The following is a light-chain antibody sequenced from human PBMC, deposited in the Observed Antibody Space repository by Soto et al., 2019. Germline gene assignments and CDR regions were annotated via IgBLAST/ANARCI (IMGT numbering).Light chain of an antibody. V-gene: IGKV3-20*01. CDR1: QSAPGNY. J-gene: IGKJ1*01. Sequence: ESVLTQSPGTLALSPGERATLSCRASQSAPGNYLAWLRQKPGQAPRLLISGASSRATGIPDRFRGSGSGTDFTLPISRLEPEDFAVYYCQQYTSPPWTLGQGTKVETK. CDR3: QQYTSPPWT. CDR2: GAS.